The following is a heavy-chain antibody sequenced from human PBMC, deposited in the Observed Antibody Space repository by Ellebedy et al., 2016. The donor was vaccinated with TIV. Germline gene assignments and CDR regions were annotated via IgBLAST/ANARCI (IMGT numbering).Heavy chain of an antibody. CDR2: LHPSGTP. CDR1: GVSITSHF. Sequence: GSLRLSCAVSGVSITSHFWTWIRQPAGGGLEWIGRLHPSGTPNYNPSLKSRVIMSRDTSQDQFSLKLSSVTAADTAVYYCARHGPQWFDAFDLWGQGTLVTVSS. J-gene: IGHJ3*01. D-gene: IGHD3-22*01. V-gene: IGHV4-4*07. CDR3: ARHGPQWFDAFDL.